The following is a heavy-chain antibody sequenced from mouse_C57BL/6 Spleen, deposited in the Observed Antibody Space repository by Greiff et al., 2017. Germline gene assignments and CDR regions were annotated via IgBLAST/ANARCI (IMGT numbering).Heavy chain of an antibody. CDR1: GYSITSGYD. CDR3: ATSTGTDWYFDV. D-gene: IGHD4-1*01. J-gene: IGHJ1*03. Sequence: EVQLQESGPGMVKPSQSLSLTCTVTGYSITSGYDWHWIRHFPGNKLEWMGYISYSGSTNYNPSLKSRISITHDPSKNHFFLKLNSVTTEDTATYYCATSTGTDWYFDVWGTGTTVTVSS. CDR2: ISYSGST. V-gene: IGHV3-1*01.